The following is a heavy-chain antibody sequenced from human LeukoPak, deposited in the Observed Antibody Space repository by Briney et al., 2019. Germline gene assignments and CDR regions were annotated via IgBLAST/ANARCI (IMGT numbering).Heavy chain of an antibody. J-gene: IGHJ5*02. D-gene: IGHD2-2*01. Sequence: PGGSLRLSCAASGFSFSDYAIHWVRQAPGKGLEWVAVISYDGSNKYYADSVKGRFTISRDNSKNTLYLQMNSLRAEDTAVYYCASVPSSTSPWSWFDPWGQGTLVTVSS. V-gene: IGHV3-30-3*01. CDR1: GFSFSDYA. CDR2: ISYDGSNK. CDR3: ASVPSSTSPWSWFDP.